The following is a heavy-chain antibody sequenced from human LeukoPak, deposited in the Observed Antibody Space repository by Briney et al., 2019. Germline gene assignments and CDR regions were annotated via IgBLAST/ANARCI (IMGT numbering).Heavy chain of an antibody. CDR2: FDPEDSKT. CDR1: GYTLSELS. Sequence: ASVKVSCKVSGYTLSELSMHWVRQAPGKGLEWMGGFDPEDSKTIYAQKFQGRVTMIEDTSTDTAYMELSSLRSDDTAVYYCATFFVVPAVGAFDIWGQGTMVTVSS. D-gene: IGHD2-2*01. J-gene: IGHJ3*02. V-gene: IGHV1-24*01. CDR3: ATFFVVPAVGAFDI.